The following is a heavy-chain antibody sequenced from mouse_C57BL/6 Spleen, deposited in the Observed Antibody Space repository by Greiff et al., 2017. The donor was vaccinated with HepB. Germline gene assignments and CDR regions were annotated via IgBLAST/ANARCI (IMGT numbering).Heavy chain of an antibody. V-gene: IGHV1-81*01. D-gene: IGHD2-2*01. CDR1: GYTFTSYG. Sequence: QVQLKESGAELARPGASVKLSCKASGYTFTSYGISWVKQRTGQGLEWIGEIYPRSGNTYYNEKFKGKATLTADKSSSTAYMELRSLTSEDSAVYFCAFMVTTRAYWGQGTLVTVSA. CDR3: AFMVTTRAY. J-gene: IGHJ3*01. CDR2: IYPRSGNT.